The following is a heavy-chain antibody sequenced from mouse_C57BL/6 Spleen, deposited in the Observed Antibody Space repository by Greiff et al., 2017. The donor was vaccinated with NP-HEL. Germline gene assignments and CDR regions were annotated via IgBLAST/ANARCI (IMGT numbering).Heavy chain of an antibody. Sequence: QVQLQQSGPELVKPGASVKISCKASGYAFSSSWMNWVKQRPGKGLEWIGRIYPGDGDTNYNGKFKGKATLTADTSSSTAYMQLSSLTSGDSAVYFCARQLREYYYAMDYWGQGTSVTVSS. V-gene: IGHV1-82*01. CDR1: GYAFSSSW. J-gene: IGHJ4*01. CDR2: IYPGDGDT. D-gene: IGHD3-2*02. CDR3: ARQLREYYYAMDY.